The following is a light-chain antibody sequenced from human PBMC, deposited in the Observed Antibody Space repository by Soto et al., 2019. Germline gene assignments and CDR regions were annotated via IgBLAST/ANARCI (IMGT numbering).Light chain of an antibody. CDR1: QTILHSSNNKNS. J-gene: IGKJ1*01. V-gene: IGKV4-1*01. Sequence: DIVLTQSPDSLAVSLGEMATVNCKSSQTILHSSNNKNSLVWYQQKPGQPPKLLIYWTSIRESGVPDRFSGSGSGTDFTLTISSLQAEDVAVYYCQQYYTTPWTFGQGTKVEIK. CDR3: QQYYTTPWT. CDR2: WTS.